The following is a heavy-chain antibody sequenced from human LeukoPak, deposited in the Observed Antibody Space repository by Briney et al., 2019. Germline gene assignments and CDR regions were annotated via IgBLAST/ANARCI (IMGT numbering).Heavy chain of an antibody. CDR2: IYHSGST. CDR1: GYSISSGYY. CDR3: ARPKGDSSSSSAFDI. V-gene: IGHV4-38-2*01. J-gene: IGHJ3*02. D-gene: IGHD6-6*01. Sequence: SETLTLTCAVSGYSISSGYYWGWIRQPPGKGLEWIGSIYHSGSTYYNPSLKSRVTISVDTSRNQFSLKLSSVTAADTAVYYCARPKGDSSSSSAFDIWGQGTMVTVSS.